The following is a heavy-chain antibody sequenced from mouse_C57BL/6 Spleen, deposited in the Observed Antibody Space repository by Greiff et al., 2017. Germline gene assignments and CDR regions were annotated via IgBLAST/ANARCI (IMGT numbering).Heavy chain of an antibody. CDR1: GFSLTSYG. D-gene: IGHD2-1*01. J-gene: IGHJ4*01. Sequence: QVQLQQSGPGLVQPSQSLSITCTVSGFSLTSYGVHWVRQSPGKGLEWLRVIWSGGSTDYNAAFISRLSISKDNSKSQVFFKMNSLQADDTAIYYCARNFYYGNSYAMDYWGQGTSVTVSS. CDR2: IWSGGST. CDR3: ARNFYYGNSYAMDY. V-gene: IGHV2-2*01.